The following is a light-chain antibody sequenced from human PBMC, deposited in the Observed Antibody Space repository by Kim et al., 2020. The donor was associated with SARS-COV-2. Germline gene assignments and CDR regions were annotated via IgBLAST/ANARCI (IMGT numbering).Light chain of an antibody. J-gene: IGKJ2*03. CDR3: QQYYSTPPS. CDR1: QSVLYSSNNKNY. Sequence: RATINCKSSQSVLYSSNNKNYLAWYQQKPGQPPKLLIYWASTLESGVPDRFSGSGSGTDFTLTISSLQAEDVAVYYCQQYYSTPPSFGQGTKLEI. CDR2: WAS. V-gene: IGKV4-1*01.